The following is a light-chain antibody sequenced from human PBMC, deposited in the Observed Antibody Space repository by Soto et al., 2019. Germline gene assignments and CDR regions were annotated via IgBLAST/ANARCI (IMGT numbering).Light chain of an antibody. J-gene: IGKJ1*01. Sequence: DIQMTQSPSTLSASVGYRVTITCRASQSISDWLAWFQQKPGKAPKLMIYDASSLESGVPSRFSGSGSGTEFTLTINSLQPEDFATYYCQQHNSSPWTFSQGTKGDIK. CDR2: DAS. CDR3: QQHNSSPWT. CDR1: QSISDW. V-gene: IGKV1-5*01.